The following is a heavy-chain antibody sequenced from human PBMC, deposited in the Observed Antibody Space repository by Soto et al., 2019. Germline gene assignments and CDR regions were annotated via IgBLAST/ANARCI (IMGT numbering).Heavy chain of an antibody. CDR2: ISGSCGST. V-gene: IGHV3-23*01. CDR3: ASLDTARIQIAGY. J-gene: IGHJ4*02. CDR1: SFTFSNYP. Sequence: LRLSCPASSFTFSNYPLTWVPRTPGKGLEWVSTISGSCGSTYYADSVRGRFTISRDSAKNSMYLQMNSLTVEDTAIYYCASLDTARIQIAGYWGQGIQVTVSS. D-gene: IGHD5-18*01.